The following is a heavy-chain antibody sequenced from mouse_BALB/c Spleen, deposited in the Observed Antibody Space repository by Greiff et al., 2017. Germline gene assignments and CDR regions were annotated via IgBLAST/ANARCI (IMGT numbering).Heavy chain of an antibody. CDR3: ARHGSEAMDY. J-gene: IGHJ4*01. Sequence: EVKVVESGGGLVQPGGSRKLSCAASGFTFSSYTMSWVRQTPEKRLEWVAYISNGGGSTYYPDTVKGRFTISRDNAKNTLYLQMSSLKSEDTAMYYCARHGSEAMDYWGQGTSVTVSS. CDR1: GFTFSSYT. CDR2: ISNGGGST. V-gene: IGHV5-12-2*01.